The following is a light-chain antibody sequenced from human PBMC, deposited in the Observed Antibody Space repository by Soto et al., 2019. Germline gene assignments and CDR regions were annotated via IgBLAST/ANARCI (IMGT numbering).Light chain of an antibody. CDR3: MQALQTPYT. CDR1: QSLLHSNGYNY. V-gene: IGKV2-28*01. CDR2: LGS. J-gene: IGKJ2*01. Sequence: DIVMTQSPLSLPVTPGEPASISCRSSQSLLHSNGYNYLDWYLQKPGQSPQLLIYLGSNRASGVPDRFSGSGSGTDVTLKISRVEAEDVGVYYCMQALQTPYTFGPGTKLEIK.